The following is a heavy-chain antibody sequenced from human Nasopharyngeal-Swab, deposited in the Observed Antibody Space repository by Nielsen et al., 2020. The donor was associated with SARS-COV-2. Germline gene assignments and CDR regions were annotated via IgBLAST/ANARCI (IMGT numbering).Heavy chain of an antibody. D-gene: IGHD3-16*02. J-gene: IGHJ3*02. CDR1: GFTFSSYS. V-gene: IGHV3-21*01. Sequence: GGSLRLSCAASGFTFSSYSMNWVRQAPGKGLEWVSSISSSSSYIYYADSVKGRFTISRDNAKNSLYLQMNSLRAEDTAVYYCARGYDYVWGSHPEGAFDIWGQGTMVTVSS. CDR2: ISSSSSYI. CDR3: ARGYDYVWGSHPEGAFDI.